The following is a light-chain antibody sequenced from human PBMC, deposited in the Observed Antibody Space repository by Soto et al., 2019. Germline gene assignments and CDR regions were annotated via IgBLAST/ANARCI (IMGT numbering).Light chain of an antibody. V-gene: IGLV1-51*01. CDR3: ATWETSLTGVA. J-gene: IGLJ3*02. CDR1: TANLGTNY. CDR2: END. Sequence: QSVLTQPPSVSAAPGQTVTISCSGTTANLGTNYVSWYQQLPGTVPKLLIYENDKRPSGIPDRFSGSKSGSSATLAITGLLTGDEADYFCATWETSLTGVAFGGGTKVTVL.